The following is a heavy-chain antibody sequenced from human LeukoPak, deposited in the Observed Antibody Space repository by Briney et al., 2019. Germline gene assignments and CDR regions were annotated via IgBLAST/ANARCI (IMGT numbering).Heavy chain of an antibody. Sequence: SETLSLTCTVSGGSISSSSYYWGWIRQPPGKGLEWIGSIYYSGSTYYNPSLKSRVTISVDTSKNQFSLKLSSVPAADTAVYYCARRSELRYSQHDAFDIWGQGTMVTVSS. CDR2: IYYSGST. V-gene: IGHV4-39*01. CDR1: GGSISSSSYY. J-gene: IGHJ3*02. D-gene: IGHD3-9*01. CDR3: ARRSELRYSQHDAFDI.